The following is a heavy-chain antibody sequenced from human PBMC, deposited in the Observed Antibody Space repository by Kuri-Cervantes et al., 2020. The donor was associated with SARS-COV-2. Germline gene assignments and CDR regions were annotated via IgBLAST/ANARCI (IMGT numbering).Heavy chain of an antibody. CDR1: GFTFTSSA. CDR2: IVVGSGNT. Sequence: SVKVSCKASGFTFTSSAVQWVRQARGQRLEWIGWIVVGSGNTNYAQKFQERVTITRDMSTSTAYMELSSLRSEDTAVYYCAREGIAARPDYYYGMDVWGQGTTVTVSS. D-gene: IGHD6-6*01. J-gene: IGHJ6*02. CDR3: AREGIAARPDYYYGMDV. V-gene: IGHV1-58*01.